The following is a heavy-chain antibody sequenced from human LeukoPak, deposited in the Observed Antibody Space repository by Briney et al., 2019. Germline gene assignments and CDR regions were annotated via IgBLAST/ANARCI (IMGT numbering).Heavy chain of an antibody. D-gene: IGHD3-22*01. CDR2: MNPNGGNT. J-gene: IGHJ3*02. Sequence: ASVKVSSKASGYTFTSYVINWVRQALGQGLEWMGWMNPNGGNTGYAQNLQGRVTMTRTTSISTAYMELSSLRSEDTAVYYCARVGYYDSSGYYFLAFDIWGQGTMVTVSS. V-gene: IGHV1-8*01. CDR3: ARVGYYDSSGYYFLAFDI. CDR1: GYTFTSYV.